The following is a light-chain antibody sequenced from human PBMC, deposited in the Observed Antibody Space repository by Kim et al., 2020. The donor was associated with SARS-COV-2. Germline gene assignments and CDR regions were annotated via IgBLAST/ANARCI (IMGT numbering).Light chain of an antibody. CDR3: LQYNNWPGT. CDR1: QSVSSN. J-gene: IGKJ2*01. V-gene: IGKV3-15*01. Sequence: EIVMTQSPATLSVSPGERATLSCRASQSVSSNLAWYQQKPGQAPRLLIYGASTRATGIPVRFSGSGSGTEFTLTISSLQSEDFAVYYCLQYNNWPGTFGQGTKLEI. CDR2: GAS.